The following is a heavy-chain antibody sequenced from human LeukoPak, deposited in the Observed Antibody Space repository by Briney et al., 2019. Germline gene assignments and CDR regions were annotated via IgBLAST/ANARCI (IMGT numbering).Heavy chain of an antibody. CDR3: ARNSTTVNQVYKFFDY. V-gene: IGHV4-39*01. J-gene: IGHJ4*02. Sequence: TSETLSLTCTVSGDFITSGSGIFYWGWIRQSPGKGLEWIGSVLYSGSTSYNPSLKSRVTISVDTSKNQFSLKLSSVTAADTAVYYCARNSTTVNQVYKFFDYWGRGTLVTVSS. CDR1: GDFITSGSGIFY. D-gene: IGHD4-17*01. CDR2: VLYSGST.